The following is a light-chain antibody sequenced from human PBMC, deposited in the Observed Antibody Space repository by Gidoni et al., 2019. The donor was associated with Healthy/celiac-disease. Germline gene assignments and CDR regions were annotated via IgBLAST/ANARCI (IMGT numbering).Light chain of an antibody. J-gene: IGKJ4*01. CDR1: QSVSSN. Sequence: EIVMTQSPATLSVSPGERATLSCRASQSVSSNLAWYQQTPGQAPRLLIYGASTRATGIPARFSGSGSGTEFTLTISSLQSEDFAVYYCQKYNNWPLFGGGTKVEIK. CDR3: QKYNNWPL. V-gene: IGKV3-15*01. CDR2: GAS.